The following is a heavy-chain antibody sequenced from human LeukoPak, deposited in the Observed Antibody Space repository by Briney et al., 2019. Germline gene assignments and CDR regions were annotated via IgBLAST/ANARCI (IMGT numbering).Heavy chain of an antibody. J-gene: IGHJ4*02. D-gene: IGHD7-27*01. CDR1: VYTFIHYF. CDR2: INSNSGVT. CDR3: ARDLSSTSNWELDY. V-gene: IGHV1-2*06. Sequence: ASVKVSCKASVYTFIHYFIHWVRQAPGQGLEWMGRINSNSGVTEYTQKFQGRVTMTRDTSITTVYMELSSLTSDDTAVYYCARDLSSTSNWELDYWGQGTLVTVSS.